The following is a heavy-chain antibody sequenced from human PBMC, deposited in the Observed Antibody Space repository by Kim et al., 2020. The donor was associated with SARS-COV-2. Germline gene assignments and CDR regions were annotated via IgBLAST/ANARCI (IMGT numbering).Heavy chain of an antibody. CDR2: INPKNGVT. J-gene: IGHJ5*02. V-gene: IGHV1-2*02. CDR3: ARDLRASSGYAP. CDR1: GYTFTAYY. Sequence: ASVKVSCQASGYTFTAYYIHWVRQAPGQGLEWMGWINPKNGVTNYAQNFQGRVTMTRDTSINTAYMDLTRLRSDDTALYYCARDLRASSGYAPWGQGTLVPVSS. D-gene: IGHD3-22*01.